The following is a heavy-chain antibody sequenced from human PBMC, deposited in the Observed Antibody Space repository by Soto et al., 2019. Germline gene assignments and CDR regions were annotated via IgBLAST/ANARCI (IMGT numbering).Heavy chain of an antibody. CDR2: IYYSGST. D-gene: IGHD3-10*01. Sequence: SETLSLTCTVSGGSISSYYWSWIRQPPGKGREWMGYIYYSGSTNCNPSRKSRVTISVDTSKNQFSLKLSSVTAADTAVYYCARDHGGSGRLYYYGMDVWGQGTTVTVSS. CDR3: ARDHGGSGRLYYYGMDV. J-gene: IGHJ6*02. CDR1: GGSISSYY. V-gene: IGHV4-59*01.